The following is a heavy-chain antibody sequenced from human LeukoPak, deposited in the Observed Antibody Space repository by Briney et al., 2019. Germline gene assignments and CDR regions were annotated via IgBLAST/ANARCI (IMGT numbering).Heavy chain of an antibody. CDR2: IYSGGST. D-gene: IGHD5-18*01. CDR1: GFTVSSNY. CDR3: ARDSNVDTAMVLDYYGMDV. V-gene: IGHV3-66*01. J-gene: IGHJ6*02. Sequence: GGSLRFSCAASGFTVSSNYMSWVRQAPGKGLEWVSVIYSGGSTYYAGSVKGRFTISRDNSKNTLYLQMNSLRAEDTAVYYCARDSNVDTAMVLDYYGMDVWGQGTTVTVSS.